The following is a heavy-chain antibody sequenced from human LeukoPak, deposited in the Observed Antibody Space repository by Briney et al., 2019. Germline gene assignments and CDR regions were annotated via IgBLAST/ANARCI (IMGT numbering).Heavy chain of an antibody. J-gene: IGHJ3*02. Sequence: GGSLRLSCAASGFTFTTSWMHWVRQAPGKGLEWVAVIWYDGSNKYYADSVKGRFTISRDNSKNTLYLQMNSLRAEDTVVFYCARGRRRDANTFDAFDIWGQGTMVTVSS. V-gene: IGHV3-33*08. CDR3: ARGRRRDANTFDAFDI. CDR1: GFTFTTSW. CDR2: IWYDGSNK. D-gene: IGHD5-24*01.